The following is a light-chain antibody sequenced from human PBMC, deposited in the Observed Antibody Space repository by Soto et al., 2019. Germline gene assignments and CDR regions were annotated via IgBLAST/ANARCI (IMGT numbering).Light chain of an antibody. CDR1: NIGSKS. V-gene: IGLV3-21*04. Sequence: SYELTQPPSVSVAPGKTARISCGGTNIGSKSVHWYQRKPGQAPVLVIYSDPDLPSVTPERFSGSNSGNTATLTISRVEAGDEADYYCQVWDSSSAHVVFGGGTKLT. CDR3: QVWDSSSAHVV. J-gene: IGLJ2*01. CDR2: SDP.